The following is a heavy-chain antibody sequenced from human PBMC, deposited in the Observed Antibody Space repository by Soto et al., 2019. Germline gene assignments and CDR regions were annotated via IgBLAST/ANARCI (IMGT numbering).Heavy chain of an antibody. V-gene: IGHV3-23*01. CDR3: ARVLGATSYYFDY. CDR1: GFTFSSYA. Sequence: GGSLRLSCAASGFTFSSYAMNWVRQAPGKGLEWVSVISGSGGSTYYADSVEGRFTISRDNSKNTLYLQMHSLRAEDTAMYYCARVLGATSYYFDYWGLGTLVTVSS. CDR2: ISGSGGST. J-gene: IGHJ4*02. D-gene: IGHD1-26*01.